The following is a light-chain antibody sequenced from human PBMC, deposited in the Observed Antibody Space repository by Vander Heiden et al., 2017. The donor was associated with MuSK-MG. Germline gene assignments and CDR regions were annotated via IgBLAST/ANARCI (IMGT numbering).Light chain of an antibody. J-gene: IGLJ2*01. CDR1: NIGSRS. CDR2: DDN. Sequence: SYVLTQPPSVSVAPGQTATITCGRSNIGSRSVHWYQQKPGQAPVVVVYDDNDRPSGIPERFSGSNSGNTATLTISRVEAGDEADYYCQVWDSSSYVTFGGGTKLNVL. CDR3: QVWDSSSYVT. V-gene: IGLV3-21*02.